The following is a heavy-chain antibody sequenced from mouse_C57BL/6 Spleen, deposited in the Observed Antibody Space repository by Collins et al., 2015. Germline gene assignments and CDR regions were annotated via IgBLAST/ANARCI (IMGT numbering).Heavy chain of an antibody. J-gene: IGHJ4*01. D-gene: IGHD1-1*01. CDR3: AKTDYYGSSGAMDY. Sequence: MSRLSITKDNSKSQVFFKMNSLQADDTAIYYCAKTDYYGSSGAMDYWGQGTSVTVSS. V-gene: IGHV2-5*01.